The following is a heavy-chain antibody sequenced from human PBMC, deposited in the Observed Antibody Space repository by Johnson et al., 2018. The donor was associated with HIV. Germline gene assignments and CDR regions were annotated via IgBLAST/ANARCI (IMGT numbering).Heavy chain of an antibody. V-gene: IGHV3-11*04. CDR1: GFTFSDYY. CDR2: ISSSGNTI. Sequence: QEKLVESGGGLVKPGGSLRLSCAASGFTFSDYYMSWIRQAPGKGLEWVSYISSSGNTIFYADSVKGRFTISRDNAKNSLFLQMNSLRAEDTAVYYCAGGFYYGSGSYHGAFDSWGQGTMVTVSS. D-gene: IGHD3-10*01. J-gene: IGHJ3*02. CDR3: AGGFYYGSGSYHGAFDS.